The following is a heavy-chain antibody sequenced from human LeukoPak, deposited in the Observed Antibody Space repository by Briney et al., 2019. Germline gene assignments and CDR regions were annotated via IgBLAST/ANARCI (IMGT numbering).Heavy chain of an antibody. Sequence: SETLSLTCTVSGYSISSGYYWGWIRQPPGKGLEWIGSIYHSGSTYYNPSLKSRVTISVDTSKNQFSLKLSSVTAADTAVYYCASYSSSWYHFDYWGQGTLVTVSS. J-gene: IGHJ4*02. CDR2: IYHSGST. CDR3: ASYSSSWYHFDY. CDR1: GYSISSGYY. V-gene: IGHV4-38-2*02. D-gene: IGHD6-13*01.